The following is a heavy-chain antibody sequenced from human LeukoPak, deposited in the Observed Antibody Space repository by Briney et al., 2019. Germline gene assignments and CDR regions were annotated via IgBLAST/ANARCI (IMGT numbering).Heavy chain of an antibody. CDR2: ITTSDGNT. V-gene: IGHV3-23*01. D-gene: IGHD6-25*01. J-gene: IGHJ4*02. Sequence: GGSLRLSCAASGFTFSSYTMSWVRQAPGKGLEWVSTITTSDGNTYYADSVKGRFTISRDNAKNTLYLQMNSLRLEDTAVYYCARENLAAAADYWGQGTVVTVSS. CDR1: GFTFSSYT. CDR3: ARENLAAAADY.